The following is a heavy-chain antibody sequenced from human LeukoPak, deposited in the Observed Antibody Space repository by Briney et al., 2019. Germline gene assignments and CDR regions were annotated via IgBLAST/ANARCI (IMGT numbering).Heavy chain of an antibody. CDR2: IYYSGST. CDR3: ARDGSRSTSPGGWFDP. Sequence: SETLSLTCTVSGGSISSSSYYWGWIRQPPGKGLEWIGSIYYSGSTYYNPSLKSRVTISVDTSKNQFSLKLSSVTAADTAVYYCARDGSRSTSPGGWFDPWGQGTLVTVSS. CDR1: GGSISSSSYY. J-gene: IGHJ5*02. V-gene: IGHV4-39*07. D-gene: IGHD2-2*01.